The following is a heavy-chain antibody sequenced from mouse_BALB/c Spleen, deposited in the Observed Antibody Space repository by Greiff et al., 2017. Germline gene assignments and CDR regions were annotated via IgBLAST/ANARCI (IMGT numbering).Heavy chain of an antibody. D-gene: IGHD2-1*01. CDR2: IYPGNVNT. CDR1: GYTFTSYY. CDR3: ARSDYGNYGFAY. J-gene: IGHJ3*01. Sequence: QVQLQQSGPELVKPGASVRISCKASGYTFTSYYIHWVKQRPGQGLEWIGWIYPGNVNTKYNEKFKGKATLTADKSSSTAYMQLSSLTSEDSAVYFCARSDYGNYGFAYWGQGTLVTVSA. V-gene: IGHV1S56*01.